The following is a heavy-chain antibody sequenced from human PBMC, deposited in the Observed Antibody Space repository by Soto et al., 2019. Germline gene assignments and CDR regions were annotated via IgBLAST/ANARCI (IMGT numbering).Heavy chain of an antibody. CDR1: GYTFSNYD. Sequence: QVQLVQSGAELKKPGASVKVSCQASGYTFSNYDMNWVRQATGQGPEWIGWVNPNNGDKGYAQKCQGRVTLTTYISTSTAYMELTSLRSEDTAIYYCAKVSRKGSVIDFDYWGQGTLITVSS. V-gene: IGHV1-8*01. J-gene: IGHJ4*02. D-gene: IGHD3-22*01. CDR2: VNPNNGDK. CDR3: AKVSRKGSVIDFDY.